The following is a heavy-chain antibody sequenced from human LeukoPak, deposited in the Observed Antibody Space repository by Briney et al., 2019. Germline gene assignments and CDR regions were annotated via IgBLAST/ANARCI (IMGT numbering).Heavy chain of an antibody. CDR3: TTAPDDYGDLYYFDY. V-gene: IGHV3-15*01. Sequence: PGGSLRLSCAASGFTFSNAWMSWVRQAPGKGLEWVGRIKSKTDGGTTDYAAPVKGRFTISRDDSKNTLYLQMNSLKTEDTAVYYCTTAPDDYGDLYYFDYWGQGTLVTVSS. CDR1: GFTFSNAW. CDR2: IKSKTDGGTT. D-gene: IGHD4-17*01. J-gene: IGHJ4*02.